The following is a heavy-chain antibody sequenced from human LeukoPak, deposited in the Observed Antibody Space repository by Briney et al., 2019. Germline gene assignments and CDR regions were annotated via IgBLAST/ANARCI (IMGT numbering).Heavy chain of an antibody. J-gene: IGHJ3*02. CDR1: GFTFSSYG. V-gene: IGHV3-30*02. CDR3: AKDLRTGYDAFDI. CDR2: IRYDGSNK. Sequence: PGGSLRLSCAASGFTFSSYGMHWVRQAPGKGLEWVAFIRYDGSNKYYADSVKGRFTISRDNSKNTLYLQMNSLRAEDTAVYYCAKDLRTGYDAFDIWGQGTMVTVSS. D-gene: IGHD1-1*01.